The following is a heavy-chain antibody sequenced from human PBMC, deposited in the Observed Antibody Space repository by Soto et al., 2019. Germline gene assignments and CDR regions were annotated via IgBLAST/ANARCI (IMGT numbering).Heavy chain of an antibody. CDR3: AKLTMVRVRPTLHMDV. J-gene: IGHJ6*03. CDR2: ITSVKNI. V-gene: IGHV3-23*01. Sequence: PGGSLRLSCAASGFTFSDYGVNWVRQAPGKGLEWVAAITSVKNIYYADSVKGRFTISRDNFRNTLYLQMNSLRVEDTAVYYCAKLTMVRVRPTLHMDVWGKGTTVTVSS. D-gene: IGHD3-10*01. CDR1: GFTFSDYG.